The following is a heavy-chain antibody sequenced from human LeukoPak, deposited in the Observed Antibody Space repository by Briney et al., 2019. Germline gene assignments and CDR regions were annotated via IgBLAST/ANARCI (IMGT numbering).Heavy chain of an antibody. CDR1: GFTFSTYA. CDR2: IGGSGGST. CDR3: AKGSIAARPFRHYYYYGMDV. J-gene: IGHJ6*02. V-gene: IGHV3-23*01. D-gene: IGHD6-6*01. Sequence: PGGSLRLSCAASGFTFSTYAMSWVRQTPGKGLEWVSAIGGSGGSTYYADSVKGRFTISRDNSKNTLYLQMNSLRAEDTAVYYCAKGSIAARPFRHYYYYGMDVWGQGTTVTVSS.